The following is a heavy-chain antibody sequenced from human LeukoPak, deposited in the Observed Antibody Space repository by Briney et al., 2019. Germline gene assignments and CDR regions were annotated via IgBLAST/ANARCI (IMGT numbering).Heavy chain of an antibody. CDR1: GGSISSSSYY. CDR3: ARVSVGSSWYFGDHPDAAFDI. D-gene: IGHD6-13*01. Sequence: SETLSLTCTVSGGSISSSSYYWGWIRQPPGKGLEWIGSIYYSGSTYYNPSLKSRVTISVDTSKNQFSLKLSSVTAADTAVYYCARVSVGSSWYFGDHPDAAFDIWGQGTMVTVSS. J-gene: IGHJ3*02. V-gene: IGHV4-39*07. CDR2: IYYSGST.